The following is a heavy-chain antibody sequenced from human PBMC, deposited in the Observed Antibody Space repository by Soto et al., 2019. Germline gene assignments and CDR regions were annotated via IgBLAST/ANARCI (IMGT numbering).Heavy chain of an antibody. CDR1: GGSFSGYY. V-gene: IGHV4-34*01. Sequence: SETLSLTCAVYGGSFSGYYWSWIRQPPGKGLEWIGEINHSGSTNYNPSLKSRVTISVDTSKNQFSLKLSSVTAADTAVYYCARQAAAGTFTHDYWGQGTLVTVSS. J-gene: IGHJ4*02. CDR3: ARQAAAGTFTHDY. D-gene: IGHD6-13*01. CDR2: INHSGST.